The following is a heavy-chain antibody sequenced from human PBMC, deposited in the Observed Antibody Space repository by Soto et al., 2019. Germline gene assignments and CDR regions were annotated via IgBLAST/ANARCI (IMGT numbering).Heavy chain of an antibody. Sequence: PDTLALTCAFSGCSFSSCYWSWIRQPAEKGLGWIGRIYTSGSTNYNPSLKSRVTMSVDTSKNQFSLKLSSVTAADTAVYYCARGTGGYYTHIEYWGQGTLVTVSS. CDR3: ARGTGGYYTHIEY. V-gene: IGHV4-4*07. CDR2: IYTSGST. J-gene: IGHJ4*02. CDR1: GCSFSSCY. D-gene: IGHD3-22*01.